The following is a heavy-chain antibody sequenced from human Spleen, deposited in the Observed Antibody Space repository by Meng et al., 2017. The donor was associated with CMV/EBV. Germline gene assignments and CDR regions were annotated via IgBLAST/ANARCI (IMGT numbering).Heavy chain of an antibody. D-gene: IGHD1-14*01. CDR1: GGSIRGYY. CDR3: ARDNLPRRFDV. V-gene: IGHV4-59*01. Sequence: SETLSLTCTVSGGSIRGYYWSWIRQPPGRGLEWIAYINSRGSSNYNPSLKSRVTISVDTSKNQFSLSLKSVIAADTAVYYCARDNLPRRFDVWGQGTMVTVSS. J-gene: IGHJ3*01. CDR2: INSRGSS.